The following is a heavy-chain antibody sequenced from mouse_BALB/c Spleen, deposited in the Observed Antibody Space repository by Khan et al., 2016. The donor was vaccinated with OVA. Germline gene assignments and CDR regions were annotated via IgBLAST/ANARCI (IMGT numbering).Heavy chain of an antibody. V-gene: IGHV5-9-1*01. CDR3: ARSPYGNFAY. D-gene: IGHD2-1*01. Sequence: EVMLVESGGGLVKPGGSLKLSCAASGFTFSTYAMSWVRQTPEKRLEWVATISSDGDYTYYPDNVTGRFTISRDNAKNTLYQQMSSLRSEDTAMYYCARSPYGNFAYWGQGTLVTVSA. CDR1: GFTFSTYA. CDR2: ISSDGDYT. J-gene: IGHJ3*01.